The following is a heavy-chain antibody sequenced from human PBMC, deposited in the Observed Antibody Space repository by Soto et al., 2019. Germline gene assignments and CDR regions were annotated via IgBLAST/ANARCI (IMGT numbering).Heavy chain of an antibody. CDR2: IVSDGSAK. CDR3: ARDDAFGNENGFDI. Sequence: LRLSCAVSGFPFSTYGFHWVRQPPGKGLEWVAVIVSDGSAKYHADSVEGRFTISRDNSKDTLYLQMNSLRAEDTAVYYCARDDAFGNENGFDIWGQGTMVTVSS. CDR1: GFPFSTYG. D-gene: IGHD1-1*01. J-gene: IGHJ3*02. V-gene: IGHV3-33*01.